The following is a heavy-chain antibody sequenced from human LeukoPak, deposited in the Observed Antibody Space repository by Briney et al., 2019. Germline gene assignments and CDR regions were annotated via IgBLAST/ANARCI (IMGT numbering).Heavy chain of an antibody. V-gene: IGHV4-39*07. Sequence: SETLSLTCTVSGGSISSSSYYWGWIRQPPGKGLEWIGSIYYSGSTYYNPSRKSQLTLSVDTAMNLSSLKQTPRTGPATAVYYCARVQTVVTPDGAFDIWGQGTMVTVSS. J-gene: IGHJ3*02. CDR2: IYYSGST. CDR3: ARVQTVVTPDGAFDI. D-gene: IGHD4-23*01. CDR1: GGSISSSSYY.